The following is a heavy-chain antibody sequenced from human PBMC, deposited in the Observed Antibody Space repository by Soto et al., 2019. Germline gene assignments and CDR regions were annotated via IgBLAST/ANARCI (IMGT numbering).Heavy chain of an antibody. V-gene: IGHV1-3*01. Sequence: ASVKVSCKASGYVFTNYAMYWVRQAPGQRLEWMGWINAGNGNTKYSQKFQGRVTITRDTSASTAYMELSSLRSEDTAVYYCARGQEGSGKYYTLSYYGMDVWGQGTTVTVSS. D-gene: IGHD3-10*01. CDR2: INAGNGNT. CDR3: ARGQEGSGKYYTLSYYGMDV. CDR1: GYVFTNYA. J-gene: IGHJ6*02.